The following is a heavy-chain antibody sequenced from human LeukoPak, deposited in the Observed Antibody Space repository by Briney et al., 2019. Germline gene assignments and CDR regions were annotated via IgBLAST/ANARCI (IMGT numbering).Heavy chain of an antibody. CDR1: GFTFNNYA. J-gene: IGHJ4*02. CDR2: MSASDGST. Sequence: PGGSLRLSCAASGFTFNNYAMCWVRQAPGKGLEWVSAMSASDGSTYYTDSVKGRFTISRDNSKNTLFLQMNSLRAEDTAVYYCAKDSLQWELQRIIDYWGQGTLVTVSS. D-gene: IGHD1-26*01. CDR3: AKDSLQWELQRIIDY. V-gene: IGHV3-23*01.